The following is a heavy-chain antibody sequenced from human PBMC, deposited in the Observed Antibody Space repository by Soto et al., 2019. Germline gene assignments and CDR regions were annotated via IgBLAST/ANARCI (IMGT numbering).Heavy chain of an antibody. CDR1: RYSISRGYY. D-gene: IGHD3-22*01. CDR2: MFHSGST. J-gene: IGHJ4*02. Sequence: SETLSLTCAVSRYSISRGYYWGWIRQPPGKGLEWIGAMFHSGSTYYNPSLKSRVTMSVDTSKNQLSLKLSSVTAADTAVYYCARGGYYFDSRGYYNPYYFDYWGQGTLFTVSS. V-gene: IGHV4-38-2*01. CDR3: ARGGYYFDSRGYYNPYYFDY.